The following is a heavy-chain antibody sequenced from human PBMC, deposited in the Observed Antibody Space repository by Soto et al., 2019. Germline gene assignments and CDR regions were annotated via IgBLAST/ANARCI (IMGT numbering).Heavy chain of an antibody. V-gene: IGHV3-7*01. J-gene: IGHJ6*02. CDR2: IKQDGSEI. CDR3: ARVGIRYGDGSVPLYGMGI. D-gene: IGHD5-18*01. CDR1: GFTFSSYW. Sequence: GGSLRLSCAASGFTFSSYWLSWVRQAPGQGLEWVANIKQDGSEIYYVDSVKGRFTISRDSAKNSRCLQMNSLRAEDTAVYYCARVGIRYGDGSVPLYGMGIWGQGTTVTVS.